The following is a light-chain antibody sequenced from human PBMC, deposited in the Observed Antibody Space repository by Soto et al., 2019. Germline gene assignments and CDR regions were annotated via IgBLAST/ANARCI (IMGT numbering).Light chain of an antibody. Sequence: QSALTQPASVSGSPGQSITISCTGTRSDIGAYNFVSWYQQHPGEVPKLMLYDVNVRPSGVSNRFSGSKSGNTASLTISGLQDEDEADYYCTSWTTSTTMIFGGGTKVTVL. J-gene: IGLJ2*01. V-gene: IGLV2-14*03. CDR1: RSDIGAYNF. CDR3: TSWTTSTTMI. CDR2: DVN.